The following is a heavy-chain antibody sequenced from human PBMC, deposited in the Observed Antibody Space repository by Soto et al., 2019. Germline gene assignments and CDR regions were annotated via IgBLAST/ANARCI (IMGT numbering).Heavy chain of an antibody. CDR3: ARDASVLIPTARPSRFDS. D-gene: IGHD2-8*02. CDR2: ISPYSGYT. J-gene: IGHJ4*02. V-gene: IGHV1-18*01. CDR1: GYSFMKYG. Sequence: ASVKVSCKGFGYSFMKYGINWVRQAPGQGLEWVGWISPYSGYTHSAQKFHGRLTLTTDTAASTAYMELRILRSADTALYYCARDASVLIPTARPSRFDSWGQGTLVTVSS.